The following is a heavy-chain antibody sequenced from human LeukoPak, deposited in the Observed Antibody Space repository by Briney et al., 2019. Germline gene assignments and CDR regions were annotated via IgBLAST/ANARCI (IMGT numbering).Heavy chain of an antibody. D-gene: IGHD3-10*01. J-gene: IGHJ4*02. V-gene: IGHV3-30*01. Sequence: GGSLRLSCAASGFTFSNYAMHWVRQAPGKGLEWVSLISSGGTYEYYADSVKGRFTISRDNSKNTLYLQLNSLRAEDTAVYCCARDATYYYDSGSSGPHYFDNWGQGTLVTVSS. CDR2: ISSGGTYE. CDR3: ARDATYYYDSGSSGPHYFDN. CDR1: GFTFSNYA.